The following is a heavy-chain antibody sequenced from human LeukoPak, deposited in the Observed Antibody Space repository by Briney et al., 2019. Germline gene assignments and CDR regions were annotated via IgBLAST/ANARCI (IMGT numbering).Heavy chain of an antibody. CDR1: GGSISSGGYS. CDR3: ARDALGGLFDY. D-gene: IGHD1-26*01. Sequence: NTSETLSLTCAVSGGSISSGGYSWSWTRQPPGKGLEWIGYIYHSGSTYYNPSLKSRVTISVDRSKNQFSLKLSSVTAADTAVYYCARDALGGLFDYWGQGTLVTVSS. J-gene: IGHJ4*02. CDR2: IYHSGST. V-gene: IGHV4-30-2*01.